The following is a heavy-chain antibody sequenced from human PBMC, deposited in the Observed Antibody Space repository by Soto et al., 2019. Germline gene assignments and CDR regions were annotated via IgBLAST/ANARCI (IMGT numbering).Heavy chain of an antibody. Sequence: QVQLQESGPGLVKPSETLSLTCTVSGGSISSYYWSWIRQPPGKGLEWIGYIYYSGSTNYNPSLKTRAARSVVPSKTQFSLKLSSVTPADTAVYYCARGLLRWSSFDCWGQGTLVTVSS. CDR1: GGSISSYY. CDR2: IYYSGST. J-gene: IGHJ4*02. CDR3: ARGLLRWSSFDC. V-gene: IGHV4-59*01. D-gene: IGHD4-17*01.